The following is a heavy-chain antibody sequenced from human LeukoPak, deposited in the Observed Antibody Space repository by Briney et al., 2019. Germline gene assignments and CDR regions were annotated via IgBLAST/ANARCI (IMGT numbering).Heavy chain of an antibody. Sequence: ASVKVSCKASGYTFTSYDINWVRQATGQGLEWMGWMNPNSGNTGYAQKFQGGVTMTRNTSISTAYMELSSLRSEDTAVYYCAREGYCSSTSCRASTYWFDPWGQGTLVTVSS. D-gene: IGHD2-2*01. CDR2: MNPNSGNT. CDR3: AREGYCSSTSCRASTYWFDP. CDR1: GYTFTSYD. V-gene: IGHV1-8*01. J-gene: IGHJ5*02.